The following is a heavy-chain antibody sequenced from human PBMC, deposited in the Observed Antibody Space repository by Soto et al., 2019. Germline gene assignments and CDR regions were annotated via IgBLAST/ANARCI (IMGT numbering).Heavy chain of an antibody. CDR1: GYTFTFYY. CDR2: VNPSYGDT. J-gene: IGHJ4*02. Sequence: QVQLVQSGAEVRKPGASVRISCKASGYTFTFYYIHWVRQAPGQGLEWMGTVNPSYGDTAYSQKFQGRVTLSRDTSTTTVYMDLSSLRSEDTAVYFCARGSEVASRQLLDFWGQGSLVSVSS. D-gene: IGHD6-6*01. CDR3: ARGSEVASRQLLDF. V-gene: IGHV1-46*01.